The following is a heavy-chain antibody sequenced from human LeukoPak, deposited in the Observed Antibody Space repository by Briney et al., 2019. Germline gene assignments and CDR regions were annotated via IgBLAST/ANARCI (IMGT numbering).Heavy chain of an antibody. D-gene: IGHD7-27*01. J-gene: IGHJ4*02. CDR1: EFTFNTYR. CDR2: ISSGGTYM. Sequence: GGSLRLSCAASEFTFNTYRMHWVRQAPGKGLEWVSSISSGGTYMYYADSVKGRFTISRDNAKNLLYLQMNSLRAEDTAVYYCARAGEDFDCWGQGTLVTVSS. CDR3: ARAGEDFDC. V-gene: IGHV3-21*01.